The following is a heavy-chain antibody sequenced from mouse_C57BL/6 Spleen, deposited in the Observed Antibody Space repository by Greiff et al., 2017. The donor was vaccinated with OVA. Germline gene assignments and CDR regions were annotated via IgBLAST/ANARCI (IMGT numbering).Heavy chain of an antibody. CDR1: GYAFSSSW. D-gene: IGHD2-4*01. J-gene: IGHJ2*01. V-gene: IGHV1-82*01. CDR3: ARSLYYDYDVTGYYLDY. CDR2: IYPGDGDT. Sequence: VQLQESGPELVKPGASVKISCKASGYAFSSSWMNWVKQRPGQGLEWIGRIYPGDGDTNYNGKFKGKATLTADKSSSTAYMQLSSLTSEDSAVYFCARSLYYDYDVTGYYLDYWGQGTTLTVSS.